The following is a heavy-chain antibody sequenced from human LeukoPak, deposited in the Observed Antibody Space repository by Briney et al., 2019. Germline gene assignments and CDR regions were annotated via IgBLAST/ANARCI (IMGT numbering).Heavy chain of an antibody. CDR2: IIPIFGTA. D-gene: IGHD5-18*01. V-gene: IGHV1-69*13. Sequence: GASVKVSCKASGGTFSSYAISWVRQAPGQGLEWMGGIIPIFGTASYAQKFQGRVTITADESTSTAYMELSSLRSEDTAVYYCARGKLSQIGLAFDIWGQGTMVTVSS. J-gene: IGHJ3*02. CDR1: GGTFSSYA. CDR3: ARGKLSQIGLAFDI.